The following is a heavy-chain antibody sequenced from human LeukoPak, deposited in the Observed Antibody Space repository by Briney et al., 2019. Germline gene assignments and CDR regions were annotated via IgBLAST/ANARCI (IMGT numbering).Heavy chain of an antibody. D-gene: IGHD3-22*01. CDR3: ARVDSSGYYYDWYYFDY. V-gene: IGHV4-30-4*01. CDR2: IYYSGST. Sequence: PSETLSLTCTVSGGSISSGDYYWSRIRQPPGKGLEWIGYIYYSGSTYYNPSLKSRVTISVDTSKNQFSLKLSSVTAADTAVYYCARVDSSGYYYDWYYFDYWGQGTLVTVSS. CDR1: GGSISSGDYY. J-gene: IGHJ4*02.